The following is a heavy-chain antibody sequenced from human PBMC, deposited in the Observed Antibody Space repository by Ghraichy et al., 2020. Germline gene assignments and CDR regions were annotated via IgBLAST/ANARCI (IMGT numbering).Heavy chain of an antibody. Sequence: SVKVSCKASGGTFSSYAISWVRQAPGQGLEWMGGIIPIFGTANYAQKFQGRVTITADESTSTAYMELSSLRSEDTAVYYCARGGIAVAGTNSFDYWGQGTLVTVSS. CDR1: GGTFSSYA. CDR2: IIPIFGTA. CDR3: ARGGIAVAGTNSFDY. V-gene: IGHV1-69*13. D-gene: IGHD6-19*01. J-gene: IGHJ4*02.